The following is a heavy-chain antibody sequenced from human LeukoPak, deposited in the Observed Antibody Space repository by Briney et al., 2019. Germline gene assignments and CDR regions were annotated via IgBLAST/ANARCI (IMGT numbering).Heavy chain of an antibody. CDR1: GFTFGDYA. Sequence: HPGGSLRLSCTASGFTFGDYALSWFRQAPGKGLEWVGFIRSKAYGGTTEYAASVKGRFTISRDDSKSIAYLQMNSLKTEDTAVYYCTREAGTMIVGTWFDPWGQGTLVTVSS. J-gene: IGHJ5*02. D-gene: IGHD3-22*01. CDR3: TREAGTMIVGTWFDP. V-gene: IGHV3-49*03. CDR2: IRSKAYGGTT.